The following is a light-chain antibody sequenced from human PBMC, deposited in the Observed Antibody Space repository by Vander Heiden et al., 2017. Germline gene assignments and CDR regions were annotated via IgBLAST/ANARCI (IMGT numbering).Light chain of an antibody. CDR1: QSVSSSY. CDR2: DAS. V-gene: IGKV3D-20*01. CDR3: QQYGSSPIT. J-gene: IGKJ5*01. Sequence: EIVLTQPPATLSMSPGERATLSCGASQSVSSSYLAWYQQKPGLAPRLLIYDASSRATGIPDIFSDSFSRPSFPLPLRPLSPDDFAVSSCQQYGSSPITFGQGTRLEIK.